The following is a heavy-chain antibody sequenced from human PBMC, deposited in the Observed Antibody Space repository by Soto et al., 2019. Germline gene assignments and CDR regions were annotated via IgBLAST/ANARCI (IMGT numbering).Heavy chain of an antibody. Sequence: GSLRLSCAASGFTFSSYGMHWVRQAPGKGLEWVAVISYDGSNKYYADSVKGRFTISRDNSKNTLYLQMNSLRAEDTAVYYCAKVIHYYDSSGYNDRGNYYYGMDVWGQGTTVTVS. CDR3: AKVIHYYDSSGYNDRGNYYYGMDV. V-gene: IGHV3-30*18. CDR2: ISYDGSNK. J-gene: IGHJ6*02. D-gene: IGHD3-22*01. CDR1: GFTFSSYG.